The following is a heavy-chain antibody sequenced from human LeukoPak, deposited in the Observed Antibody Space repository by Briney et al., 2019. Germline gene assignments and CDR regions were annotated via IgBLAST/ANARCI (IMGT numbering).Heavy chain of an antibody. CDR2: VNPSGGST. CDR3: ARTLLEMATIYFDY. D-gene: IGHD5-24*01. Sequence: GSSVKVSCMASGGTFSTYAVSWVRQAPGQGLEWMGIVNPSGGSTSYAQKFQGRVTMTRDTSTSTVYMELSSLRSEDTAVYYCARTLLEMATIYFDYWGQGTLVTVSS. V-gene: IGHV1-46*01. J-gene: IGHJ4*02. CDR1: GGTFSTYA.